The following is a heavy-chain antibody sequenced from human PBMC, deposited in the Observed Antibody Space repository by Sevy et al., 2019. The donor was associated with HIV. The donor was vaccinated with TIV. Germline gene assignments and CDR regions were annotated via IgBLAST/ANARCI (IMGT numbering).Heavy chain of an antibody. CDR3: AGENAWGRGYS. V-gene: IGHV4-59*08. Sequence: SETLSLTCTVSGGSITSLYWNWIRQPPGKGLEWIANICYNGHINYNPSLKSRVTLSLDTSKNQFSLRLSSVTAADTAMYYCAGENAWGRGYSWDQGTLVTVSS. J-gene: IGHJ4*02. D-gene: IGHD1-26*01. CDR2: ICYNGHI. CDR1: GGSITSLY.